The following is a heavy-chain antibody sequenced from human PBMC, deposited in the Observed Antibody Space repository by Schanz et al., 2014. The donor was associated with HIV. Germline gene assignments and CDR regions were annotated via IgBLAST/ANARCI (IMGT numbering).Heavy chain of an antibody. D-gene: IGHD6-6*01. V-gene: IGHV3-23*04. CDR1: GFTFSSYG. CDR3: ASTVYPYSSSSDYYYGMDV. CDR2: ISGSGGST. Sequence: EVQLVESGGGLVQPGGSLRLSCAASGFTFSSYGMSWVRQAPGKGLECVSVISGSGGSTYYADSVKGRFTISRDNSKNTLYVQMNSLRAEDTAVYYCASTVYPYSSSSDYYYGMDVWGQGTLVTVSS. J-gene: IGHJ6*02.